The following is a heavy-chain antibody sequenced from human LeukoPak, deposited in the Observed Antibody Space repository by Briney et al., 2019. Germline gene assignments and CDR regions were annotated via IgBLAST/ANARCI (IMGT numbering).Heavy chain of an antibody. Sequence: GGSLRPSCAASGFTFTNAWMTWVRQAPGKGLEWVGRIKGKTDGGTIDYAAPVKGRFTISRDDSKNTLYLHMNSLKTEDTAVYYCTTGELNWGQGTLVTVSS. J-gene: IGHJ4*02. CDR3: TTGELN. CDR1: GFTFTNAW. CDR2: IKGKTDGGTI. V-gene: IGHV3-15*01. D-gene: IGHD3-10*01.